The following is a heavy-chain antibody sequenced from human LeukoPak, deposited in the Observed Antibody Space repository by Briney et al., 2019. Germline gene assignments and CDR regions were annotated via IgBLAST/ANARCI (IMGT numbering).Heavy chain of an antibody. CDR2: IYYSGST. V-gene: IGHV4-59*01. CDR1: GGSISSYY. CDR3: ARGYGNPHFDY. D-gene: IGHD5-18*01. Sequence: KSSETLSLTCTVSGGSISSYYWSWIRQPPGKGLEWIGYIYYSGSTNYNPSLKGRVTISVDTSKNQFSLKLSSVTAADTAVYYCARGYGNPHFDYWGQGTLVTVSS. J-gene: IGHJ4*02.